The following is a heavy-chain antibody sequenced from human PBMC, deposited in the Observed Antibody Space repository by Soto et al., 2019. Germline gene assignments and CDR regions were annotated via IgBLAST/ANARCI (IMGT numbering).Heavy chain of an antibody. J-gene: IGHJ1*01. CDR1: GFTFSSYS. Sequence: EVQLVESGGGLVKPGGSLRLSCAASGFTFSSYSMNWVRQAPGKGLEWVSTLSSSSSYIYYADSVKGRFTISRDNAKNSRYLQMNSLRAEDTAVYYCARSEGGAAGTVHVQYWGQGTLVTVSS. CDR2: LSSSSSYI. D-gene: IGHD6-13*01. V-gene: IGHV3-21*01. CDR3: ARSEGGAAGTVHVQY.